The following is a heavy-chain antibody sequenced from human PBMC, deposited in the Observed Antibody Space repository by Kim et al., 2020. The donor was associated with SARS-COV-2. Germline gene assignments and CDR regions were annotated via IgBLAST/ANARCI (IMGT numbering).Heavy chain of an antibody. J-gene: IGHJ6*02. Sequence: KYSAESVKARFTNSRNKSKSTVYLQMNSLRPEDTGVYYCAKDMAGIRGMDVWGQGTTVTVSS. CDR3: AKDMAGIRGMDV. V-gene: IGHV3-30*02. D-gene: IGHD1-20*01. CDR2: K.